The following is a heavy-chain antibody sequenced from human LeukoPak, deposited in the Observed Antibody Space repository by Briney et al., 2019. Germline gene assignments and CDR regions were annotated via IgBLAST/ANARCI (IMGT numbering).Heavy chain of an antibody. J-gene: IGHJ4*02. Sequence: ASVKVSCKASGYTCTGYYIHWVRQAPGQGLEWMGWVNPNSGGTNYAQKFQDRVIMTGDTSISTAYMELSGLRSDDTAVYYCARNGEFDYWGQGTLVTVSS. V-gene: IGHV1-2*02. CDR2: VNPNSGGT. CDR1: GYTCTGYY. CDR3: ARNGEFDY. D-gene: IGHD2-8*01.